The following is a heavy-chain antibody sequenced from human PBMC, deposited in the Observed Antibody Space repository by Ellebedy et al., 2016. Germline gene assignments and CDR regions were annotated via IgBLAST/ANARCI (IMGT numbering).Heavy chain of an antibody. V-gene: IGHV3-23*01. CDR2: ISGSGGST. Sequence: GGSLRLXXAASGFTFSSYAMSWVRQAPGKGLEWVSAISGSGGSTYYADSVKGRFTISRDNSKNTLYLQMNSLRAEDTAVYYCAREEEQWLNYYYGMDVWGQGTTVTVSS. CDR1: GFTFSSYA. CDR3: AREEEQWLNYYYGMDV. J-gene: IGHJ6*02. D-gene: IGHD6-19*01.